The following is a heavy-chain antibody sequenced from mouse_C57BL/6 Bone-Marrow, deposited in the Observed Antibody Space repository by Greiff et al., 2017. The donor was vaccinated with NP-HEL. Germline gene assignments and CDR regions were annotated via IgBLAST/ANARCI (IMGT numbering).Heavy chain of an antibody. J-gene: IGHJ4*01. CDR2: ISSGSSTI. CDR1: GFTFSDYG. V-gene: IGHV5-17*01. D-gene: IGHD1-1*01. Sequence: EVKLVESGGGLVKPGGSLKLSCAASGFTFSDYGMHWVRQAPEQGLEWVAYISSGSSTIYYADTVKGRFTISSDNAKNTLFLQMTSLRSEDTAMYYCARRGGSRPHYYAMDYWGQGTSVTVSS. CDR3: ARRGGSRPHYYAMDY.